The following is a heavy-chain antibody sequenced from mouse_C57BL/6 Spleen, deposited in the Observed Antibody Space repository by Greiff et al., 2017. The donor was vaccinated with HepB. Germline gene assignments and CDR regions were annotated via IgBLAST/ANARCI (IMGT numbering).Heavy chain of an antibody. J-gene: IGHJ3*01. V-gene: IGHV5-12*01. CDR2: ISNGGGST. Sequence: EVHLVESGGGLVQPGGSLKLSCAASGFTFSDYYMYWVRQTPEKRLEWVAYISNGGGSTYYPDTVKGRFTISRDNAKNTLYLQMSRLKSEDTAMYYCARGDCFAYWGQGTLDTVSA. CDR1: GFTFSDYY. CDR3: ARGDCFAY.